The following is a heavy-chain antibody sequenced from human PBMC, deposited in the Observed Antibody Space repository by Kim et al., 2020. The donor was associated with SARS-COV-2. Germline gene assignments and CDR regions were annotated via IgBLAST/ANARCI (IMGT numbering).Heavy chain of an antibody. CDR2: INHSGST. J-gene: IGHJ4*02. V-gene: IGHV4-34*01. Sequence: SETLSLTCAVYGGSFSGYYWSWIRQPPGKGLEWIGEINHSGSTNYNPSLKSRVTISVDTSKNQFSLKLSSVTAADTAVYYCARGPGSGSYGGYWGQGTLVTVSS. CDR3: ARGPGSGSYGGY. D-gene: IGHD3-10*01. CDR1: GGSFSGYY.